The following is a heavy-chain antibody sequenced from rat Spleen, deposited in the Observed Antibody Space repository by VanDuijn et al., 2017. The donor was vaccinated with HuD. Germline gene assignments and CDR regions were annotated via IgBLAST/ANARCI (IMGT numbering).Heavy chain of an antibody. CDR2: ISYEGSST. V-gene: IGHV5-22*01. D-gene: IGHD1-8*01. Sequence: EVQLVESGGGLVQPGRSMKLSCAASGFTFSDYYMAWVRQAPKKGLEWVASISYEGSSTYYGDSVKGRFTISRDNAKSTLYLQMNSLRSEDTATYYCTRLLLTTVVPYYWYFDFWGPGTMVTVSS. CDR1: GFTFSDYY. CDR3: TRLLLTTVVPYYWYFDF. J-gene: IGHJ1*01.